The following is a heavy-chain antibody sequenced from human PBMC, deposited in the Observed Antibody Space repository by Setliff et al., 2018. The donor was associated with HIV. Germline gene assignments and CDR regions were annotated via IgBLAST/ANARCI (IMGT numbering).Heavy chain of an antibody. CDR2: VDPDDGET. V-gene: IGHV1-69-2*01. D-gene: IGHD3-22*01. CDR1: GYTLTDFY. Sequence: ASVKVSCKASGYTLTDFYIHWVQQVPGKGLEWMGRVDPDDGETIYAEKFQDRVTMTTDTSTSTAYMELRSLRSDDTAVYYCARIYYYDSSGYYYGGRGHFDYWGQGTLVTVSS. J-gene: IGHJ4*02. CDR3: ARIYYYDSSGYYYGGRGHFDY.